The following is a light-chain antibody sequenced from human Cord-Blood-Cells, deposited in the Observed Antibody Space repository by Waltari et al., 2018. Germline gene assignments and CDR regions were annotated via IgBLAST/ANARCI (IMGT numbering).Light chain of an antibody. V-gene: IGKV1-5*01. J-gene: IGKJ1*01. CDR2: DAS. CDR1: QSISSW. Sequence: DIQMTQYPSTLSVSVGDRVTITCRASQSISSWLAWYQQKPGKAPKLLIYDASSLESGVPSRFSGSGSGTEFTLTISSLQPDDFATYYCQQYNSYWTFGQGTKVEIK. CDR3: QQYNSYWT.